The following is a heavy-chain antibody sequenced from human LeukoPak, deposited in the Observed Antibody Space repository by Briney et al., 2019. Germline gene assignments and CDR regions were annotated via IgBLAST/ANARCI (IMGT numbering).Heavy chain of an antibody. CDR3: ARDRSSGWSYGMDV. CDR2: ISSSGSTI. D-gene: IGHD6-19*01. J-gene: IGHJ6*02. V-gene: IGHV3-11*01. Sequence: GGSLRLSCAASGFTFSDYYMSWIRQAPGKGLEWVSYISSSGSTIYYADSVKGRFTISRDNAKNSLYLQMNSLRAEDTAVYYCARDRSSGWSYGMDVWGQGTTVTVSS. CDR1: GFTFSDYY.